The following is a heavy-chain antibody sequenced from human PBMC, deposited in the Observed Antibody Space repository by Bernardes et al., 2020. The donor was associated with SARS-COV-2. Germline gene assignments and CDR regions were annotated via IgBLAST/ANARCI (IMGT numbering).Heavy chain of an antibody. V-gene: IGHV3-48*01. CDR3: ARVGVVISMDV. J-gene: IGHJ6*02. Sequence: GGSLRLSCAASGFTFSSYWMSWVRQAPGKGLEWVSYISSSSSTIYYADSVKGRFTISRDNAKNSLYLQMNSLRAEDTAVYYCARVGVVISMDVWGQGTTVTVSS. CDR2: ISSSSSTI. CDR1: GFTFSSYW. D-gene: IGHD3-3*01.